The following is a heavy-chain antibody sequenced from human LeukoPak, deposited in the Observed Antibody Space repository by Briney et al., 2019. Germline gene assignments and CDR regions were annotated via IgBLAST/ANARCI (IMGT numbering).Heavy chain of an antibody. CDR1: GYTFTSYG. CDR3: ARGSGDGYNNPPLYYYYYMDV. CDR2: ISAYNGNT. V-gene: IGHV1-18*01. Sequence: ASVKVSCKASGYTFTSYGISWVRRAPGQGLEWMGWISAYNGNTDYAQKLQGRVTMTTDTSTSTAYMELRSLRSDDTAVYYCARGSGDGYNNPPLYYYYYMDVWGKGTTVTLSS. D-gene: IGHD5-24*01. J-gene: IGHJ6*03.